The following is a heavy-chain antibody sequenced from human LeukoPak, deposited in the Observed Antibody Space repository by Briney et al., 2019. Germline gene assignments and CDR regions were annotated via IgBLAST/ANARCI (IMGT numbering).Heavy chain of an antibody. CDR2: IYHSGST. Sequence: SQTLSLTCAVSGGSISSGGYSWSWIRQPPGKGLEWIGYIYHSGSTYYNPSLKSRVTISVDGSKNQFSLKLSSVTAADTAVYYCARAFRDSPTNYYFDYWGQGTLVTVSS. J-gene: IGHJ4*02. CDR1: GGSISSGGYS. CDR3: ARAFRDSPTNYYFDY. V-gene: IGHV4-30-2*01. D-gene: IGHD1-7*01.